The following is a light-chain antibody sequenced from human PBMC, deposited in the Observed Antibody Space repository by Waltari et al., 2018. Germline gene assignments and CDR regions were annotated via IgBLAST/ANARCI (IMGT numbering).Light chain of an antibody. J-gene: IGKJ2*01. Sequence: EIVLTQSPATLSLSPGDTATLSCRASQNVGSSLACYQQKPGQPPRLLIYDASNRATGVPARFRGSGSGTDFTLTISSLEAEDFAVYYCQQRINWTPHTFGQGARLEIK. CDR1: QNVGSS. CDR3: QQRINWTPHT. V-gene: IGKV3-11*01. CDR2: DAS.